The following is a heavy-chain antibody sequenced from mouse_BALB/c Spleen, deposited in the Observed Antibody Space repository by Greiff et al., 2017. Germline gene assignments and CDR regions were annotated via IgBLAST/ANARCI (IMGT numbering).Heavy chain of an antibody. CDR2: IDPANGNT. J-gene: IGHJ4*01. CDR1: GFNIKDTY. Sequence: EVKLLESGAELVKPGASVKLSCTASGFNIKDTYMHWVKQRPEQGLEWIGRIDPANGNTKYDPKFQGKATITADTSSNTAYLQLSSLTSEDTAVYYCVDRYGYAMDYWGQGTSVTVSS. V-gene: IGHV14-3*02. D-gene: IGHD2-14*01. CDR3: VDRYGYAMDY.